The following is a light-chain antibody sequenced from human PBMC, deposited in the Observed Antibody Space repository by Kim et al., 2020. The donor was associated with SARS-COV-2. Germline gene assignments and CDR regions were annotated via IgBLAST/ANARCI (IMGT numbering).Light chain of an antibody. Sequence: QSVLTQPPSVSAASGQKVIISCSGNRYNIGKNYVSWYQQMPGAAPKLLIFDNDKRPSGIPDRFSGSKSGTSATLGITGLRPGDEADYYCATWDDTFRGGIFGGGTQLTVL. CDR2: DND. CDR3: ATWDDTFRGGI. J-gene: IGLJ2*01. CDR1: RYNIGKNY. V-gene: IGLV1-51*01.